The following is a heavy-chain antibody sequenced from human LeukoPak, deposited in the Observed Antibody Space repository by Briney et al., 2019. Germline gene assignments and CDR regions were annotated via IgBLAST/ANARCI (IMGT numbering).Heavy chain of an antibody. CDR3: ARGDPLRY. Sequence: SETLSLTCTVSGGAISSGGYYWSWIRQHPEKGPEWIGHMFYSGGTYYNPSLKSRVSMSVDTSQNHFSLKLTSVIAADTAVYYCARGDPLRYWGQGIRVTVSS. CDR2: MFYSGGT. J-gene: IGHJ4*02. D-gene: IGHD3-16*02. V-gene: IGHV4-31*03. CDR1: GGAISSGGYY.